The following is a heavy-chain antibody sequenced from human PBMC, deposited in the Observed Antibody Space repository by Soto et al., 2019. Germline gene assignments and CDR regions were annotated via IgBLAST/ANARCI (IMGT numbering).Heavy chain of an antibody. CDR3: ARGLATLPVFAFDI. V-gene: IGHV2-5*01. CDR1: GFSLSTSGVG. CDR2: IYWSGDE. J-gene: IGHJ3*02. D-gene: IGHD6-6*01. Sequence: QGTWKESGPTLVKPTQTLTLTCSFSGFSLSTSGVGVGWIRQSPGKALVWLALIYWSGDEHYRPSLKSRLSIIKDTSKNHVVLIMTDMDPVDTATYYCARGLATLPVFAFDIWGQGTMVTVSS.